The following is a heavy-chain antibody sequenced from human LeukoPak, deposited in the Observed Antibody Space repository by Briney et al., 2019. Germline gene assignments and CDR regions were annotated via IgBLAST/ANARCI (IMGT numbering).Heavy chain of an antibody. J-gene: IGHJ4*02. CDR1: GFTFSSYG. V-gene: IGHV3-30*03. Sequence: PGGSLRLSCAASGFTFSSYGMSWVRQAPGKGLEWVAVISYDGSNKYYADSVKGRFTISRDNSKNTLYLQMNSLRAEDTAVFYCARMGYWGQGTLVTVSS. CDR3: ARMGY. CDR2: ISYDGSNK.